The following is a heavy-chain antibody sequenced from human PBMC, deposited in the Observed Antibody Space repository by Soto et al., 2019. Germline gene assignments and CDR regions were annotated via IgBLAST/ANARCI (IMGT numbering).Heavy chain of an antibody. CDR2: INAGNGNT. J-gene: IGHJ4*02. CDR3: ARVFQWELTYYFDY. D-gene: IGHD1-26*01. V-gene: IGHV1-3*01. Sequence: ASVKVSCKASGYTFTSYAMHWVRQAPGQRLEWMGWINAGNGNTKYSQKFQGRVTITRDTSASTAYMELSSLRSEDTAVYYCARVFQWELTYYFDYWGQGTLVTVSS. CDR1: GYTFTSYA.